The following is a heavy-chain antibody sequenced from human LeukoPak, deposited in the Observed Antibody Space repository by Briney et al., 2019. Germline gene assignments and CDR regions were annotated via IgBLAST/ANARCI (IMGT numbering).Heavy chain of an antibody. CDR1: GFTFSSYA. V-gene: IGHV3-23*01. CDR3: AKVILPRGYCSGGSCQADY. J-gene: IGHJ4*02. CDR2: ISGSGGST. Sequence: PGGSLRLSCAASGFTFSSYAMSWVRQAPGKGLEWVSAISGSGGSTYYADSVKGRFTISRDNSKNTLYLQMNSLRAEDTAVYYCAKVILPRGYCSGGSCQADYWGQGTLSPSP. D-gene: IGHD2-15*01.